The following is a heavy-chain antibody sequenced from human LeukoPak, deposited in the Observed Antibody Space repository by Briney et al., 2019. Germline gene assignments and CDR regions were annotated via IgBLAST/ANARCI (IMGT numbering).Heavy chain of an antibody. Sequence: PSQTLSLTCSVSGGSINSGSYYWSWIRQPAGKGLEWIGRVYASGSTDYNPSLKSRVTISVDTSKNQFSLKLSSVTAADTAVYYCARDRGVASSYYYYYMDVWGKGTTVTVSS. V-gene: IGHV4-61*02. CDR1: GGSINSGSYY. CDR2: VYASGST. J-gene: IGHJ6*03. D-gene: IGHD3-10*01. CDR3: ARDRGVASSYYYYYMDV.